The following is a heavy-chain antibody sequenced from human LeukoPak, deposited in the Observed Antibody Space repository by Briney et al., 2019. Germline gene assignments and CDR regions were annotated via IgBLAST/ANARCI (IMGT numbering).Heavy chain of an antibody. CDR3: TTAPPLYCTNGVCSGGDY. CDR2: IKSKTDGRTT. CDR1: GFTFSNAW. D-gene: IGHD2-8*01. J-gene: IGHJ4*02. V-gene: IGHV3-15*01. Sequence: GGSLRLSCAASGFTFSNAWMSWVRQAPGKGLEWVGRIKSKTDGRTTDYAAPVKCRFTISRDDSKNTLYLQMNSLKTEDTAVYYCTTAPPLYCTNGVCSGGDYWGQGTLVTVSS.